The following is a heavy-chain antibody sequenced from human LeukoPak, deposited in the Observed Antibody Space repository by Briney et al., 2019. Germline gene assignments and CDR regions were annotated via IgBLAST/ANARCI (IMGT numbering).Heavy chain of an antibody. CDR2: MFYGGST. CDR3: VRQGGWGGAASLIDL. V-gene: IGHV4-39*01. D-gene: IGHD2-15*01. J-gene: IGHJ5*02. Sequence: PSETLSLTCTVSGVSIRTSTHYWAWIRQPPGKGLEWIASMFYGGSTYYNASLRSRLSLSVDTSRNQFSLKLTSVTASDTAIFYCVRQGGWGGAASLIDLWGQGTLVTVSS. CDR1: GVSIRTSTHY.